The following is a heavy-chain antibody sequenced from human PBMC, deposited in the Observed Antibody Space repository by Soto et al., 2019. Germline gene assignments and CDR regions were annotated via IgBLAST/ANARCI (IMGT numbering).Heavy chain of an antibody. D-gene: IGHD6-13*01. CDR3: ETRGRSGISAAGNAFDI. J-gene: IGHJ3*02. Sequence: PGESLKISCKGSGYSFTSYWIGWVRQMPGKGLEWMGVIYPGDSDTRYSPSFQGQVTISADKSIITAYLQWSSLKASDTAMYYCETRGRSGISAAGNAFDIWGQGTIVT. V-gene: IGHV5-51*01. CDR1: GYSFTSYW. CDR2: IYPGDSDT.